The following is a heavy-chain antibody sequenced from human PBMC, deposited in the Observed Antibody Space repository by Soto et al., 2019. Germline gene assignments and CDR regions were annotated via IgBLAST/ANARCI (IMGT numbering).Heavy chain of an antibody. CDR2: ISGSGGST. CDR1: GFTFSSYA. CDR3: AKDLSIVVVNDY. J-gene: IGHJ4*02. D-gene: IGHD3-22*01. V-gene: IGHV3-23*01. Sequence: LRLSCAASGFTFSSYALSWVRQAPGKGLEWVSAISGSGGSTYYADSVKGRFTISRDNSKNTLYLQMNSLRAEDTAVYYCAKDLSIVVVNDYWGQGTLVTVSS.